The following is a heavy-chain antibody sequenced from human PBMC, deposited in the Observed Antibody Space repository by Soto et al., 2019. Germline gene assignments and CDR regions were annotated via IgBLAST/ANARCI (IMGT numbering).Heavy chain of an antibody. D-gene: IGHD3-10*01. Sequence: GESLKISCKGSGYSFTSYWIGWVRQMPGKGLEWMGIIYPGDSDTRYSPSFQGQVTISADKSISTAYLQWSSLKASDTAMYYCARHVPDSYGLWFGELLWSGMDVWGQGTKVTVSS. J-gene: IGHJ6*02. CDR3: ARHVPDSYGLWFGELLWSGMDV. CDR2: IYPGDSDT. V-gene: IGHV5-51*01. CDR1: GYSFTSYW.